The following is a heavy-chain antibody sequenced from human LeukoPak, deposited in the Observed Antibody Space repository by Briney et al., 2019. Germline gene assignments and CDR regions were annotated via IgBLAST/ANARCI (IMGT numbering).Heavy chain of an antibody. CDR1: GGSVSSGSYY. CDR2: IYYSGST. CDR3: ARYAAGPFDY. V-gene: IGHV4-61*01. Sequence: SETLSLICTVSGGSVSSGSYYWSWIRQPPGKGLEWIGYIYYSGSTNYNPSLKSRVTISVDTSKNQFSLKLSSVTAADTAVYYCARYAAGPFDYWGQGTLVTVSS. J-gene: IGHJ4*02. D-gene: IGHD6-13*01.